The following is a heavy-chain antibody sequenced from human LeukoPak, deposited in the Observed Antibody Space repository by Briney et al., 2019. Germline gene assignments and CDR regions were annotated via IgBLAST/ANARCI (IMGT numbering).Heavy chain of an antibody. CDR3: ARGPPYSSGWYVIDY. D-gene: IGHD6-19*01. CDR1: GGSISSYY. J-gene: IGHJ4*02. Sequence: SETLSLTCTVSGGSISSYYWSWLRQPPGKGLEWIGYIYYSGSTNYSPSLKSRVTISVDTSKNQFSLKLSSVTAADTAVYYCARGPPYSSGWYVIDYWGQGTLVTVSS. V-gene: IGHV4-59*01. CDR2: IYYSGST.